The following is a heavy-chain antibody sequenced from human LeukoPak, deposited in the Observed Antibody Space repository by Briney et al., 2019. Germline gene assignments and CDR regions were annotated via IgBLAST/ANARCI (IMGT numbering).Heavy chain of an antibody. D-gene: IGHD2-15*01. V-gene: IGHV3-66*01. CDR3: ARDRMEDCSDGICSRFFDY. Sequence: GGSLRLSCAASGFTVSSNYMSWVRQAPGKGLEWVSAIYSGGGTHYGDSVKGRFTISRDNSKNTLYLQVNSLRAEDTAVYYCARDRMEDCSDGICSRFFDYWGQGTLVTVPS. CDR1: GFTVSSNY. J-gene: IGHJ4*02. CDR2: IYSGGGT.